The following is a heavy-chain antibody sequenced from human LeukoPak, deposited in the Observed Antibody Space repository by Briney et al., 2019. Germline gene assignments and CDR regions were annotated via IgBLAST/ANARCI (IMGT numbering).Heavy chain of an antibody. CDR3: ARDADYYDSSGYYFDY. J-gene: IGHJ4*02. CDR1: GFTFSSYG. Sequence: PGGSLRLSCAASGFTFSSYGMHWVRQAPGKGLEWVSSISSSSSYIYYADSVKGRFTISRDNAKNSLYLQMNSLRAEDTAVYYCARDADYYDSSGYYFDYWGQGTPVTVSS. CDR2: ISSSSSYI. D-gene: IGHD3-22*01. V-gene: IGHV3-21*01.